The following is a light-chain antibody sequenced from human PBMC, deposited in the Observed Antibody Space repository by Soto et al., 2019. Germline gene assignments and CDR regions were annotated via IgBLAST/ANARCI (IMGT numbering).Light chain of an antibody. V-gene: IGKV3-15*01. J-gene: IGKJ1*01. CDR1: QSVGSN. CDR2: GAS. CDR3: QQYNDWPPWT. Sequence: EIVMTQSPATLSVSPGERATLSCRASQSVGSNLAWYQQKRGQAPRLLIYGASTRATGIPARFSGSGSGIEFTLTISSLQSEDFAVYYCQQYNDWPPWTFGQGTKVDIK.